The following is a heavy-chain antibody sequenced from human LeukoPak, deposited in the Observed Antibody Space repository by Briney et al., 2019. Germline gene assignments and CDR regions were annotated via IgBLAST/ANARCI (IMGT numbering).Heavy chain of an antibody. D-gene: IGHD2-2*01. CDR2: IDYSGIT. CDR3: ARQLGYCSSTSCYADKVDY. J-gene: IGHJ4*02. CDR1: GGSINTYY. V-gene: IGHV4-59*08. Sequence: SETLSLTCTVSGGSINTYYLSWIRQPPGKGLEWIGYIDYSGITTYNPSLKSRVTISVDTSKTHFSLKLSSVTAADTAVYYCARQLGYCSSTSCYADKVDYWGQGTLVTVSS.